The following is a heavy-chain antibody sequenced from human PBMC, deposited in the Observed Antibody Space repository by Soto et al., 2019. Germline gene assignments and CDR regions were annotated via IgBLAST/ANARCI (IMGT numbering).Heavy chain of an antibody. CDR3: ARGPRIAVAD. V-gene: IGHV4-59*01. CDR1: GGSISSYY. J-gene: IGHJ4*02. Sequence: LSLTCTVSGGSISSYYWSWIRQPPGEGLEWIGYIYYSGSTNYNPSLKSRVTISVDTSKNQFSLKLSSVTAADTAVYYCARGPRIAVADWGQGTLVTVSS. D-gene: IGHD6-19*01. CDR2: IYYSGST.